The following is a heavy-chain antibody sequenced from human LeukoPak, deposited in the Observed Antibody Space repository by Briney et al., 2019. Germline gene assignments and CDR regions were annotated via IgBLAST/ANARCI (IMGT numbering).Heavy chain of an antibody. CDR3: ARVFAPYSSGYYYYFDY. D-gene: IGHD3-22*01. CDR2: INPSGGST. CDR1: GYTFTSYY. V-gene: IGHV1-46*01. J-gene: IGHJ4*02. Sequence: SVKVSCKASGYTFTSYYMHWVRQAPGQGLEWMGIINPSGGSTSYAQKFQGRVTMTRDTSTSTVYMELSSLRSEDTAVYYCARVFAPYSSGYYYYFDYWGQGTLVTVSS.